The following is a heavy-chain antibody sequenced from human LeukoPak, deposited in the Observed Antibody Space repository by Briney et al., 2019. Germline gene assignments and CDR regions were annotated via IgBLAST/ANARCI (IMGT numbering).Heavy chain of an antibody. CDR2: IYYSGST. D-gene: IGHD3-9*01. J-gene: IGHJ4*02. V-gene: IGHV4-59*08. CDR1: GGSISSYY. Sequence: PSETLSLTCTVSGGSISSYYWSWIRQPPGKGLEWIGYIYYSGSTNYNPSLKSRVTISVDTSKNQFSLKLSSVTAADTAVYYCARLSRERYLDRWGQGTLVTVSS. CDR3: ARLSRERYLDR.